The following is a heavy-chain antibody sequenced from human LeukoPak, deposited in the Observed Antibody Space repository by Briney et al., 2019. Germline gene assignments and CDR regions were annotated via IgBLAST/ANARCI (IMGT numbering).Heavy chain of an antibody. V-gene: IGHV3-30*03. CDR1: GFTFSSYG. Sequence: PGGTLRLSCAASGFTFSSYGMSWVRQAPGKGLVWVALISYDGSETYYADSVKGRFTISRDNSKNKLYVQMNGLRAEDTAVYYCARGMYSSSWEYYYYYYMDVWGKGTTVTVSS. D-gene: IGHD6-13*01. CDR3: ARGMYSSSWEYYYYYYMDV. J-gene: IGHJ6*03. CDR2: ISYDGSET.